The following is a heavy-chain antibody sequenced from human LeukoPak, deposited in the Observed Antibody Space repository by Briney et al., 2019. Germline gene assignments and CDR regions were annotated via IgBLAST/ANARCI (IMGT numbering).Heavy chain of an antibody. CDR3: ARGSLVRGVIFDY. D-gene: IGHD3-10*01. CDR2: ISSSSSTI. Sequence: GGSLRLSCAASGFTFSSYSMNWVRQAPGKGLEWVSYISSSSSTIYYADSVKGRFTISRDNAKNSLYLQMNSLRAEDTAVYYCARGSLVRGVIFDYWGQGTLVTVSS. J-gene: IGHJ4*02. CDR1: GFTFSSYS. V-gene: IGHV3-48*04.